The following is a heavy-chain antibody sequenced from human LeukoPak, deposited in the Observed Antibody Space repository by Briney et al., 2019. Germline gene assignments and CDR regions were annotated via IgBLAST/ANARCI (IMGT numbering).Heavy chain of an antibody. Sequence: PSETLSLTCTVSGGSISSYYWSWIRQPAGKGLDWIGRVYTSGSTNYNPSLKSRVTMSVDTSKNQFSLKLSSVTAADTAVYYCARDSLGATYYYYYYMDVWGKGTTVTVSS. V-gene: IGHV4-4*07. CDR2: VYTSGST. D-gene: IGHD1-26*01. CDR3: ARDSLGATYYYYYYMDV. J-gene: IGHJ6*03. CDR1: GGSISSYY.